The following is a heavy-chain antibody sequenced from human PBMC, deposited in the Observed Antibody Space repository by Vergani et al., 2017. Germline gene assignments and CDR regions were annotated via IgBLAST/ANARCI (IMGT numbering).Heavy chain of an antibody. CDR1: GYTFTGYY. Sequence: QVQLVQSGAEVKKPGASVKVSCKASGYTFTGYYMHWVRQAPGQGLEWMGWINPNSGGTNYAQKFQARVTMTRDTSISTAYMELSRLRSDDTAVYYCAGETLEYCSSTSCYYDYYYYMDVWGKGTTVTVSS. J-gene: IGHJ6*03. CDR3: AGETLEYCSSTSCYYDYYYYMDV. CDR2: INPNSGGT. V-gene: IGHV1-2*02. D-gene: IGHD2-2*01.